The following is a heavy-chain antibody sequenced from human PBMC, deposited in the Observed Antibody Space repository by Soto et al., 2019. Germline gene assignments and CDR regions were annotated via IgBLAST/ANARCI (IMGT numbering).Heavy chain of an antibody. V-gene: IGHV4-59*08. Sequence: PSETLSLTCTVSGGSISSYYWSWIRQPPGKGLEWIGYIYYSGSTNYNPFLKSRVTISVDTSKNQFSLKLSSVTAADTAVYYCARKIRFLEWDWFDPWGQGTLVTVSS. D-gene: IGHD3-3*01. CDR2: IYYSGST. CDR3: ARKIRFLEWDWFDP. CDR1: GGSISSYY. J-gene: IGHJ5*02.